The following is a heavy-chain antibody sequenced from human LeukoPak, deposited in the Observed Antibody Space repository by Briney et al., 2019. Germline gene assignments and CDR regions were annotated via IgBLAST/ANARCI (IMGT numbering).Heavy chain of an antibody. CDR3: ARDRGVINSYYYYGMDV. CDR1: GFTFSSYS. CDR2: ISSSSSYI. V-gene: IGHV3-21*01. J-gene: IGHJ6*02. D-gene: IGHD3-10*01. Sequence: GGSLRLSCAASGFTFSSYSMNWVRQAPGKGLEMVSSISSSSSYIYYADSVKGRFTISRDNAKNSLYLQMNSLRAEDTAVYYCARDRGVINSYYYYGMDVWGQGTTVTVSS.